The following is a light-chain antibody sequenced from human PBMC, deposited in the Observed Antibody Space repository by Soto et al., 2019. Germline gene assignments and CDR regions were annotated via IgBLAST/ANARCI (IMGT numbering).Light chain of an antibody. CDR3: LQVNSFPRT. V-gene: IGKV1-12*01. CDR2: AAS. J-gene: IGKJ1*01. Sequence: DIQMTQSPSSLSASIGDRVTITCRASQGIGVRLAWFQQKPGKAPQFLIQAASSLQSGVPSRFRGSGSGTEFILTINSLQPEDVAVYYCLQVNSFPRTFGQGTKVEIK. CDR1: QGIGVR.